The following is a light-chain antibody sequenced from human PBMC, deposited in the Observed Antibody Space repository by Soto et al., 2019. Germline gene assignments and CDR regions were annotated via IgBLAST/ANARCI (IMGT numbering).Light chain of an antibody. J-gene: IGKJ1*01. CDR3: QQYNSYSWT. CDR1: QSISSW. CDR2: KAS. Sequence: DIQMTQSPSTLSASVGDRVTITCRASQSISSWLAWYQQKPGKAPKLLIYKASSLESGVPSRFSGSGSGTDFTLTISSLQPDDLATYYCQQYNSYSWTFGQGTKVEIK. V-gene: IGKV1-5*03.